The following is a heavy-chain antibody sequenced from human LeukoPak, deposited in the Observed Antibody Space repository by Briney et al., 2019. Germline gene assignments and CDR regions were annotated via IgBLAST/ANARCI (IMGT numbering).Heavy chain of an antibody. CDR1: GYTFTSYY. J-gene: IGHJ4*02. V-gene: IGHV1-69*06. CDR3: ARSYDPQYYYDSSGYYDY. CDR2: IIPIFGTA. D-gene: IGHD3-22*01. Sequence: SVKVSCKASGYTFTSYYLHWVRQAPGQGLEWMGGIIPIFGTANYAQKFQGRVTITADKSTSTAYMELSSLRSEDTAVYYCARSYDPQYYYDSSGYYDYWGQGTLVTVSS.